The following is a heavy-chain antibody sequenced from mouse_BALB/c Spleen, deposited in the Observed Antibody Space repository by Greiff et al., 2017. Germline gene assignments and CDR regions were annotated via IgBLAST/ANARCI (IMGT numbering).Heavy chain of an antibody. J-gene: IGHJ4*01. CDR2: INSNGGST. V-gene: IGHV5-6-3*01. CDR1: GFTFSSYG. Sequence: EVQVVESGGGLVQPGGSLKLSCAASGFTFSSYGMSWVRQTPDKRLELVATINSNGGSTYYPDSVKGRFTISRDNAKNTLYLQMSSLKSEDTAMYYCARDGHYYGYGAMDYWGQGTSVTVSS. CDR3: ARDGHYYGYGAMDY. D-gene: IGHD1-2*01.